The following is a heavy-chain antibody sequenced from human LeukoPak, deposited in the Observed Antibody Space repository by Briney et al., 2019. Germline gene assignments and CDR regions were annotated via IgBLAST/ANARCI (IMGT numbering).Heavy chain of an antibody. J-gene: IGHJ3*02. CDR3: ARAASGAARYRAFDI. CDR1: GYTFTSYG. D-gene: IGHD3-10*01. CDR2: ISGYNGNR. V-gene: IGHV1-18*01. Sequence: GASVKVSCKASGYTFTSYGISWVRQAPGQGLEWMGWISGYNGNRNYAQNLQGRVTMTTDTSTGIAYMEVRSLRSDDTAVYYCARAASGAARYRAFDIWGQGTMVTVSS.